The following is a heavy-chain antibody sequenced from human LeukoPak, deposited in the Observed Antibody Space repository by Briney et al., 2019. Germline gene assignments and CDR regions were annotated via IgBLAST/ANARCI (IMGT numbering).Heavy chain of an antibody. D-gene: IGHD2-21*02. V-gene: IGHV3-21*01. J-gene: IGHJ4*02. Sequence: PGGSLRLSCVASGFTFSIYTMSWVRQAPGKGLEWVSSITSSSSSIYSADSVKGRLTISRDNAKDSLYLEMNSLRDEDTAVYYCTTAPQVTAMLDWGRGILVTVSS. CDR2: ITSSSSSI. CDR1: GFTFSIYT. CDR3: TTAPQVTAMLD.